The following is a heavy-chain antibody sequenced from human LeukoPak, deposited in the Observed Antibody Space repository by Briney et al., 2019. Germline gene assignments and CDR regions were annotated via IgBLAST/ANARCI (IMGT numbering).Heavy chain of an antibody. D-gene: IGHD1-1*01. V-gene: IGHV1-46*01. CDR2: INPSGGST. J-gene: IGHJ2*01. CDR1: GYTFTSYY. Sequence: ASVKVSCKASGYTFTSYYMHWVRQAPGQGLEWMGIINPSGGSTSYPQKFQGRVTLTRDTSTNTVYMELSSLRSEDTAVFYCARVGNYYFDLWGRGTLVTVSS. CDR3: ARVGNYYFDL.